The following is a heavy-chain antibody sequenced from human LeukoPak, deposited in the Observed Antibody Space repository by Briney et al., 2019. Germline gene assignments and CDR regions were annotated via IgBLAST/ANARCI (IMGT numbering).Heavy chain of an antibody. V-gene: IGHV3-48*01. J-gene: IGHJ6*03. D-gene: IGHD3-3*01. CDR3: ARGRRDYDFWSDYYYYYMDV. CDR1: GFTFSSYS. CDR2: ISSSSSTI. Sequence: GGSLRLSCAASGFTFSSYSMNWVRQAPGKGLEWVSYISSSSSTIYYADSVKGRFTISRDNAKNSLYLQMNSLRAEDTAVYYCARGRRDYDFWSDYYYYYMDVWGKGTTVTVSS.